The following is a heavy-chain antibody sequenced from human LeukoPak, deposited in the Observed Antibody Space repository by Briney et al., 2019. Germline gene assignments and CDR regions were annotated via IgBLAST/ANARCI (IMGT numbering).Heavy chain of an antibody. J-gene: IGHJ4*02. D-gene: IGHD5-12*01. CDR1: GGSISSSSYY. Sequence: SETLSLTCTVSGGSISSSSYYWSWIRQPPGKGLEWIGEINHSGSTNYNPSLKSRVTISVDTSKNQFSLKLSSVTAADTAVYYCAADIVATKSHYWGQGTLVTVSS. CDR3: AADIVATKSHY. V-gene: IGHV4-39*07. CDR2: INHSGST.